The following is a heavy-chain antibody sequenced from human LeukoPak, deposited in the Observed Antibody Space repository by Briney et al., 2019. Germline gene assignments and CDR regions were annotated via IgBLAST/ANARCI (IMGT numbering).Heavy chain of an antibody. CDR2: IYTRGNT. CDR3: ARVWGVTDFYDSRGAFDI. Sequence: SETLSLTCTVSGGSINTFYWSWIRQPGGKGLDWIGRIYTRGNTNYNPSLKSRVTMSVDTSKNQFSLKVSSVTAADTAVYYCARVWGVTDFYDSRGAFDIWGQGTMVTVSS. V-gene: IGHV4-4*07. CDR1: GGSINTFY. J-gene: IGHJ3*02. D-gene: IGHD3-22*01.